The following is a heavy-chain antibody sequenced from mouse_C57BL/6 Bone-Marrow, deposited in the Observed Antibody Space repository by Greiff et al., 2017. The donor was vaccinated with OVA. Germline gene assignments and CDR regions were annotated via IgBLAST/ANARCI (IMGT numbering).Heavy chain of an antibody. CDR1: GFSFNTYA. J-gene: IGHJ2*01. CDR3: VRQYYYEEDYFDY. CDR2: IRSKSNNYAT. Sequence: EVKLVESGGGLVQPKGSLKLSCAASGFSFNTYAMNWVRQAPGKGLEWVARIRSKSNNYATYYADSVKDRFTISRDDSESMLYLQMNNLKTEDTAMYYCVRQYYYEEDYFDYWGKGTTLTVSS. V-gene: IGHV10-1*01. D-gene: IGHD1-1*01.